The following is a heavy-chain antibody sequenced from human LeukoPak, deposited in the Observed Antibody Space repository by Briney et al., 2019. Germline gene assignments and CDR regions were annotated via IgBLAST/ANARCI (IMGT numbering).Heavy chain of an antibody. V-gene: IGHV4-59*11. CDR1: GGSISSHY. Sequence: SETLSLTCTVSGGSISSHYWSWIRQPPGKGLEWIGYIYYSGSIKFNPSLKSRVTISVDTSKNQFSLKLSSVTAAGTAVYYCARGGGVTYYDSTGYLWYFDYWGQGTLVTVSS. J-gene: IGHJ4*02. CDR3: ARGGGVTYYDSTGYLWYFDY. CDR2: IYYSGSI. D-gene: IGHD3-22*01.